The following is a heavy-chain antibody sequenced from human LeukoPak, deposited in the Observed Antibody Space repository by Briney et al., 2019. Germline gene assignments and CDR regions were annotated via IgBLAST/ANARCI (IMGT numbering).Heavy chain of an antibody. V-gene: IGHV3-21*01. CDR3: ARDSGNSYYPPAGY. J-gene: IGHJ4*02. D-gene: IGHD3-22*01. CDR1: GFTFSSYS. Sequence: GGSLRLSCAASGFTFSSYSMNGVRQAPGKGLEWVSSISSSSSYIYYADSVKGRFTISRDNAKNSLYLQMNSLRAEDTAVYYCARDSGNSYYPPAGYLGQGTLVTVS. CDR2: ISSSSSYI.